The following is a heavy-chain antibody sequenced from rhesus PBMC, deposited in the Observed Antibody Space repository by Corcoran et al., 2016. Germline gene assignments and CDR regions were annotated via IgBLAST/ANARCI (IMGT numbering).Heavy chain of an antibody. CDR2: IYGGSGHT. CDR3: ARVGISAGHQGDL. V-gene: IGHV4S9*01. J-gene: IGHJ4*01. D-gene: IGHD6-13*01. CDR1: GGSISDNHY. Sequence: QVQLQESGPGLVKPSETLSLTCAVSGGSISDNHYWNWIRQPPGKGQEWIGKIYGGSGHTYYNPSRKMRVIISKDTSKNQFSLKVSSVTAADTAVFYCARVGISAGHQGDLWGQGLLVTVSA.